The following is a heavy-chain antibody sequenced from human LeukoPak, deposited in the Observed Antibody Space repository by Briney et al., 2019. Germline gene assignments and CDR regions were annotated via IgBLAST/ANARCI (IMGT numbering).Heavy chain of an antibody. V-gene: IGHV3-21*01. CDR2: VSSSSSYI. CDR3: ASGTFGDRLPGY. J-gene: IGHJ4*02. D-gene: IGHD3-10*01. Sequence: GGSLRLSCAASGFTFSSYSMNWVRQAPGKGLEWVSSVSSSSSYIYYADSVKGRFTISRDNAKNSLYLQMNSLRAEDTAVYYCASGTFGDRLPGYWGQGTLVTVSS. CDR1: GFTFSSYS.